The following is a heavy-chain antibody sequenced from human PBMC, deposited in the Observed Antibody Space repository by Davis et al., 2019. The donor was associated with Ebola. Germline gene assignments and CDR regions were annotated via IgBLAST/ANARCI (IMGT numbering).Heavy chain of an antibody. CDR3: ASLPTTKEVPTTVHDY. D-gene: IGHD2/OR15-2a*01. Sequence: GESLKISCAASGFNFSTYTMNWVRQAPGKGLEWVSSISSRSNYIYYADSVKGRFSISRDNAKNSLSLHMNSLRAEDTAVYYCASLPTTKEVPTTVHDYWGRGSLVTVSS. CDR2: ISSRSNYI. CDR1: GFNFSTYT. J-gene: IGHJ4*02. V-gene: IGHV3-21*01.